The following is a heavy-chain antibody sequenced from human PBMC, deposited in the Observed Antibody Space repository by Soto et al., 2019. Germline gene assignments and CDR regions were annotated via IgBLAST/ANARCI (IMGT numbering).Heavy chain of an antibody. Sequence: QVQLVQSGAEVKKPGASVKVSCKASGYIFSNYAVQWVRQAPGQSLEWMGWIHAGNGDTKYSQKFHGRVTITRDTSASTAYMELSGLRSEDTAVYYCARVPRYTSDIVEVPAVMFEDWIVPWGQGTLVTVSS. D-gene: IGHD2-2*01. CDR1: GYIFSNYA. J-gene: IGHJ5*02. CDR3: ARVPRYTSDIVEVPAVMFEDWIVP. CDR2: IHAGNGDT. V-gene: IGHV1-3*01.